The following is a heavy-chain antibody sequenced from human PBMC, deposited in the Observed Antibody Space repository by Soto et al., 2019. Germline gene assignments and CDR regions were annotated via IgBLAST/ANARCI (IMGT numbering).Heavy chain of an antibody. J-gene: IGHJ5*02. D-gene: IGHD1-26*01. CDR2: ISAYDGDT. Sequence: QVQLVQSGAEVKKPGASVKVSCKASGYTFNSYGISWLRQAPEQGLEWMGWISAYDGDTKYAQKFQGRVTMTTDTSTSTANMEVRSLRSDDTAVYYCARSSGTSYIWFDPWGQGTLVTVSS. CDR1: GYTFNSYG. V-gene: IGHV1-18*01. CDR3: ARSSGTSYIWFDP.